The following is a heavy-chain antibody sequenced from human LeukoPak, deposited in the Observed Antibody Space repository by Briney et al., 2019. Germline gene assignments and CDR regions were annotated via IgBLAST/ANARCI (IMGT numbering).Heavy chain of an antibody. D-gene: IGHD2-15*01. Sequence: SETLSLTCTVSGASISGAAYYWGWVRQPPRKGLEWIGNIYYSGSTYYNASLQSRVTISIDTSKNQFSLRLSSVTAADTAVYYCARGTDCSGGDNCYSPSAFDIWGQGIVVTVSS. CDR2: IYYSGST. CDR3: ARGTDCSGGDNCYSPSAFDI. V-gene: IGHV4-39*07. CDR1: GASISGAAYY. J-gene: IGHJ3*02.